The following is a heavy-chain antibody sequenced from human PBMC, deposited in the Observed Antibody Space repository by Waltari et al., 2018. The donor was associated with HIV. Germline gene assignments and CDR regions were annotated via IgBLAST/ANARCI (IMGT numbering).Heavy chain of an antibody. D-gene: IGHD1-1*01. CDR2: IIPILGSP. CDR1: GGTFKTFA. CDR3: ARGFHKMSTTEFDI. J-gene: IGHJ3*02. Sequence: QVQLVQSEAEVKQPGSSVTVACRTSGGTFKTFAITWMRQAPGQGPQWLGGIIPILGSPNYSRQFHDRVTITADMSNFTSYMELRHLTVADTAIYYGARGFHKMSTTEFDIWGQGTKVTVSS. V-gene: IGHV1-69*06.